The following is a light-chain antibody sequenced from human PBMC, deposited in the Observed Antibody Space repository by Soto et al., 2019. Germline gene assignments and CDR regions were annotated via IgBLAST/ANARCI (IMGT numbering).Light chain of an antibody. CDR3: QQGYSTALT. Sequence: DIQMTQSPSSLSASVGDRVTITCRASQSISSYLNWYQQKPGKAPKLLIYAASSLQSGVPSRFSGSGSGTDFSLTNRSVQPEDVATYYCQQGYSTALTVVQGTKVEIK. V-gene: IGKV1-39*01. CDR2: AAS. CDR1: QSISSY. J-gene: IGKJ1*01.